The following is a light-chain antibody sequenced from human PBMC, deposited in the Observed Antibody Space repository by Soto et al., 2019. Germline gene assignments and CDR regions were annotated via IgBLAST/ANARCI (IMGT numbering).Light chain of an antibody. V-gene: IGKV3-11*01. CDR1: QSISSQ. Sequence: EIVLTQSPATLSLSPGERATLSCRASQSISSQLAWYQQKPGQAPRLLIYDASNRATGIPARFSGSGSGTDFTLTITSLEPGGFAVYYCQQRNHLALTFGGGTKVEIK. CDR3: QQRNHLALT. J-gene: IGKJ4*01. CDR2: DAS.